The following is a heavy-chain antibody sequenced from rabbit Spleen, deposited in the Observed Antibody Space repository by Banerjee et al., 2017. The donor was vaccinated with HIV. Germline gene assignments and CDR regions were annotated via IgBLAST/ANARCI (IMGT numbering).Heavy chain of an antibody. J-gene: IGHJ4*01. V-gene: IGHV1S40*01. Sequence: QSLEEFGGDLVKPGASLTLTCTASGFSFSSNYYICWVRQAPGKGLEWIGCIATGSSGFTYYATWAKGRFTCSKTSSTTVTLQMTSLTAADTATYFCARFYAGYGDFGYAAMWGQGTLVTVS. CDR1: GFSFSSNYY. CDR3: ARFYAGYGDFGYAAM. D-gene: IGHD7-1*01. CDR2: IATGSSGFT.